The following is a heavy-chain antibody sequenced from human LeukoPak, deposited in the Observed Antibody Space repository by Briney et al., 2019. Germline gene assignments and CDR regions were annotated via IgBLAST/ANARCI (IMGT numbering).Heavy chain of an antibody. J-gene: IGHJ4*02. Sequence: GGSLRLSCAAYGFTFSSYAMSWVRQAPGKGLEWVSAISGSGGSTYYADSVKGRFTISRDNSKNTLYLQMNSLRAEDTAVYYCAIGGRSSGWILYYFDYWGQGTLVTVSS. V-gene: IGHV3-23*01. CDR2: ISGSGGST. CDR3: AIGGRSSGWILYYFDY. CDR1: GFTFSSYA. D-gene: IGHD6-19*01.